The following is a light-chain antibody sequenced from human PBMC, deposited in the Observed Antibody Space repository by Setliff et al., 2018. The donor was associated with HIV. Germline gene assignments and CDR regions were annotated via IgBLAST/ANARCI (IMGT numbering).Light chain of an antibody. V-gene: IGLV2-14*03. J-gene: IGLJ1*01. CDR1: RNY. CDR2: EIT. Sequence: QSVLTQPASVSGSPGQSITISCTGTRNYVSWFQQHPGKAPKLLIYEITNRPSGISNRFSGSKSGDTASLTISGLQAYDDATYYCISYLDTTTRVFVTGTKV. CDR3: ISYLDTTTRV.